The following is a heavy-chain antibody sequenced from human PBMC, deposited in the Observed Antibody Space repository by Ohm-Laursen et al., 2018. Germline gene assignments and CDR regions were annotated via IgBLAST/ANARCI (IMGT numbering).Heavy chain of an antibody. CDR2: IWYDGSNK. CDR1: GFTFSSYG. CDR3: ARSIKDYGDYG. J-gene: IGHJ4*02. Sequence: SLRLSCTASGFTFSSYGMHWVRRAPAKGLEWVAVIWYDGSNKYYADSVKGRFTISRDNSKNTLYLQMNSLRAEDTAVYYCARSIKDYGDYGRGQGTLVTVSS. D-gene: IGHD4-17*01. V-gene: IGHV3-33*01.